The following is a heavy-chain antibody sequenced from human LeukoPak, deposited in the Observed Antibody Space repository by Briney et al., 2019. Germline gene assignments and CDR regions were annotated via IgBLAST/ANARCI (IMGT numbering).Heavy chain of an antibody. V-gene: IGHV3-30*12. CDR1: GFTFDDYA. D-gene: IGHD3-3*01. CDR3: ARTLREWKGYDFWSGYYTKEDYYYYYYMDV. J-gene: IGHJ6*03. Sequence: GGSLRLSCAASGFTFDDYAMHWVRQAPGKGLEWVAVISYDGSNKYYADSVKGRFTISRDNSKNTLYLQMNSLRAEDTAVYYCARTLREWKGYDFWSGYYTKEDYYYYYYMDVWGKGTTVTVSS. CDR2: ISYDGSNK.